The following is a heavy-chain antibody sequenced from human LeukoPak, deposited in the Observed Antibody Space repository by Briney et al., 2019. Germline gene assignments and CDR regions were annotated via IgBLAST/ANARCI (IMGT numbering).Heavy chain of an antibody. CDR3: AREGDRLTFDY. J-gene: IGHJ4*02. CDR1: GFTFSNYW. Sequence: PGGSLRLSCAASGFTFSNYWMSWVRQAPGKGLEWVANIKQDGSEKYYVDSVKGRFTISRDNAKNSLYLQMNSLRAEDTAVYYCAREGDRLTFDYWGQGTLVTVSS. V-gene: IGHV3-7*03. CDR2: IKQDGSEK. D-gene: IGHD3-16*01.